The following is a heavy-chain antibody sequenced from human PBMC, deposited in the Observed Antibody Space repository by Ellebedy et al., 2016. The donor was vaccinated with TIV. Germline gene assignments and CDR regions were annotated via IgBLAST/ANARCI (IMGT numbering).Heavy chain of an antibody. J-gene: IGHJ4*02. CDR3: ARDSVIVVDNTPQNFDY. CDR1: GFTFSSYG. Sequence: GGSLRLSCAASGFTFSSYGMHWVRQAPGKGLEWVAVIWYDGSNKYYADSVKGRFTISRDNAKNSLYLQMNSLRAEDTAVYYCARDSVIVVDNTPQNFDYWGQGTLVTVSS. V-gene: IGHV3-33*01. CDR2: IWYDGSNK. D-gene: IGHD3-22*01.